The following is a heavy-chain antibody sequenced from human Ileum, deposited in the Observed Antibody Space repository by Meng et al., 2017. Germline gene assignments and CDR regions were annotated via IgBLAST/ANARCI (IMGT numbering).Heavy chain of an antibody. V-gene: IGHV4-39*01. CDR2: IYYNGNT. Sequence: QLHLQGSGPGLVKHSETLTPTFPLSGDSTRYSCYYGGWVRQPPGQGLEWIGSIYYNGNTYYSPSLKSRASISVDTSKNQFSLKLSSVTAADTAVYYCARPAVTTALGGFDYWGQGTLVTVSS. CDR1: GDSTRYSCYY. J-gene: IGHJ4*02. D-gene: IGHD3-16*01. CDR3: ARPAVTTALGGFDY.